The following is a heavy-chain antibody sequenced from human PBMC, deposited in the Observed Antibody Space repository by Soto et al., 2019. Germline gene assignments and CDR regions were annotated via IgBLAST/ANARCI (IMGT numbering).Heavy chain of an antibody. CDR1: GFTFSSYS. V-gene: IGHV3-21*04. D-gene: IGHD2-15*01. J-gene: IGHJ4*02. Sequence: GSLRLSCAASGFTFSSYSMNWVRQAPGKGLEWVSSISGSSSNTYYADSVKGRFTISKDNAKNTLYLQMNSLRAEDTAVYYCAKDSYCSGGSCSIFFDYWGQGTLVTVSS. CDR3: AKDSYCSGGSCSIFFDY. CDR2: ISGSSSNT.